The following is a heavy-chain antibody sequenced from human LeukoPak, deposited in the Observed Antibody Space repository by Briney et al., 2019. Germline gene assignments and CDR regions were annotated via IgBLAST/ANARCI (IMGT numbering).Heavy chain of an antibody. J-gene: IGHJ4*02. CDR3: ARDYYDSSGYFLRGDY. Sequence: GASVTVSFTSSVYTFTIYGISWVRQAPGQGLEWMGWISAYNGNTNYSQKLQGRVTMTTDTSTSTAYMELRSLRSDDTAVYYCARDYYDSSGYFLRGDYWGQGTLVTVSS. D-gene: IGHD3-22*01. CDR2: ISAYNGNT. V-gene: IGHV1-18*01. CDR1: VYTFTIYG.